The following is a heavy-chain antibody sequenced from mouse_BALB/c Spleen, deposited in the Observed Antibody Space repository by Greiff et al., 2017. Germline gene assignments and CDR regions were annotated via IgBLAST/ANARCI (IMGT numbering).Heavy chain of an antibody. D-gene: IGHD1-1*01. J-gene: IGHJ1*01. CDR3: ARGVDWYFDV. CDR2: INPSTGYT. V-gene: IGHV1-7*01. CDR1: GYTFTSYW. Sequence: QVQLKQSGAELAKPGASVKMSCKASGYTFTSYWMHWVKQRPGQGLEWIGYINPSTGYTEYNQKFKDKATLTADKSSSTAYMQLSSLTSEDSAVYYCARGVDWYFDVWGAGTTVTVSS.